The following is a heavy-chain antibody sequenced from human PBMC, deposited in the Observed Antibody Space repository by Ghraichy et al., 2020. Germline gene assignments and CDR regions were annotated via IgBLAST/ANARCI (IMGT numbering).Heavy chain of an antibody. Sequence: ASVKVSCKASGYTFTSYGISWVRQAPGQGLEWMGWISAYNGNTNYAQKLQGRVTMTTDTSTSTAYMELRSLRSDDTAVYYCARGGYCSGGSCSTPYYYYYYGMDVWGQGTTVTVSS. CDR3: ARGGYCSGGSCSTPYYYYYYGMDV. J-gene: IGHJ6*02. CDR1: GYTFTSYG. CDR2: ISAYNGNT. V-gene: IGHV1-18*01. D-gene: IGHD2-15*01.